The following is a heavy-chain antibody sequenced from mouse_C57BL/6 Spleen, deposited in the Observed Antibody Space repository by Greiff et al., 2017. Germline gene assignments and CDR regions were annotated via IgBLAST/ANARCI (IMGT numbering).Heavy chain of an antibody. CDR2: IYPGDGDT. D-gene: IGHD4-1*01. J-gene: IGHJ1*03. V-gene: IGHV1-82*01. CDR3: ANTWGTGTNWYFGV. CDR1: GYAFSSSW. Sequence: QVQLQQSGPELVKPGASVKISCKASGYAFSSSWMNWVKQRPGKGLEWIGRIYPGDGDTNYNGKFKGKATLTADKSSSTAYMQLSSLTSEDSAVSVCANTWGTGTNWYFGVWGTGTTVTVSS.